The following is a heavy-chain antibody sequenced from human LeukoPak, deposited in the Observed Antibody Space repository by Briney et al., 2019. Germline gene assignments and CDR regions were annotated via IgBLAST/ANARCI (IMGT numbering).Heavy chain of an antibody. J-gene: IGHJ4*02. CDR2: IIGSGGST. D-gene: IGHD3-10*02. CDR1: GFTFSSYA. CDR3: ATMFWAQAASGSDY. V-gene: IGHV3-23*01. Sequence: GGSLRLSCSASGFTFSSYAMHWVRQAPGKGLEWVSTIIGSGGSTYDADSVKGRFTISRDNSKNTLYLQMNRLRAEDTAVYYCATMFWAQAASGSDYWGQGTLVTVSS.